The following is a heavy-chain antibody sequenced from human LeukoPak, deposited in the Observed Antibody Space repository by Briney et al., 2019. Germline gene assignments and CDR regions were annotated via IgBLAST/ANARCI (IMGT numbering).Heavy chain of an antibody. J-gene: IGHJ4*02. CDR1: GFTFSFSG. CDR2: ISDDGSRQ. Sequence: GGSLRLSCAASGFTFSFSGMYWVRQAPGKGLEWVAFISDDGSRQYYAYSVKGRFTISRDNSKNTLFLQMNSLRTEDTAVYYCAKDRSTTWSFDYWGQGTLVTVSS. V-gene: IGHV3-30*18. CDR3: AKDRSTTWSFDY. D-gene: IGHD6-13*01.